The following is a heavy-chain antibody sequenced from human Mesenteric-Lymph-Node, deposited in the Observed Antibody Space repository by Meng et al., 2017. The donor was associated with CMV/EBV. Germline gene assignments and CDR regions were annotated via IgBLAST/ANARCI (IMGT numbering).Heavy chain of an antibody. D-gene: IGHD6-6*01. CDR3: ARVVKEYSSSSVAFDI. CDR1: GFTFSSYA. J-gene: IGHJ3*02. CDR2: ISYDGSNK. Sequence: GESLKISCAASGFTFSSYAMHWVRQAPGKGLEWVAVISYDGSNKYYADSVKGRFTISRDNSKNTLYLQMNSLRAEDTAVYYCARVVKEYSSSSVAFDIWGQGTMVTVSS. V-gene: IGHV3-30-3*01.